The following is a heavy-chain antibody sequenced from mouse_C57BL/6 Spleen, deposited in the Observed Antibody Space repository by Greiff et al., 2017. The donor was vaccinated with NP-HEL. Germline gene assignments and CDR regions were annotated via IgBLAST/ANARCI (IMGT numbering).Heavy chain of an antibody. D-gene: IGHD2-3*01. CDR3: ARDGYYGGFDY. Sequence: DVKLVESEGGLVQPGSSMTLSCTASGFTFSDYYMAWVRQVPEKGLEWVANINYDGSSTYYLDSLKSRFIISRDNAKNILYLQMSSLKSEDTATYYCARDGYYGGFDYWGQGTTLTVSS. CDR1: GFTFSDYY. J-gene: IGHJ2*01. CDR2: INYDGSST. V-gene: IGHV5-16*01.